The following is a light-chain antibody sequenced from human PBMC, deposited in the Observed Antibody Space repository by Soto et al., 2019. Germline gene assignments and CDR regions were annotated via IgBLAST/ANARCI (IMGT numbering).Light chain of an antibody. V-gene: IGKV1-39*01. Sequence: DTQTTQSPSSVSPFVVESLTITCHARQRHSAFLNSYHQKPGKAPKLLIYSASYLQSGVPSNFSGSGSGTDFTLSIVTLQPEDSGTYFCQQSYRLPLTFGRGTKVDIK. CDR3: QQSYRLPLT. J-gene: IGKJ4*01. CDR1: QRHSAF. CDR2: SAS.